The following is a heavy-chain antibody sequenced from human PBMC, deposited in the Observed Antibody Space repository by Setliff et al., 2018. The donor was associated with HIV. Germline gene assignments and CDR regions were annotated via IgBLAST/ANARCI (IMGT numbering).Heavy chain of an antibody. CDR2: IYYSGSS. Sequence: PSETLSLTCSVSGGSISSGCYYWSWIRQHPGKGLEWIGYIYYSGSSYYNPSLKSRVTISVDTSKNQFSVKLSSVTAADTAVYYCARVLNPSDAFDIWGQGTMVTVSS. CDR3: ARVLNPSDAFDI. J-gene: IGHJ3*02. V-gene: IGHV4-31*03. CDR1: GGSISSGCYY.